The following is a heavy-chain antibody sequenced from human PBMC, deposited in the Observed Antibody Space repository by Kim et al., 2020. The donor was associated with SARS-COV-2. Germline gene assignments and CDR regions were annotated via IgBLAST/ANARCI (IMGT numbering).Heavy chain of an antibody. CDR3: MKNTEKQLVGVFHY. V-gene: IGHV3-23*01. CDR1: GFTFSSYA. D-gene: IGHD6-13*01. Sequence: GGSLRLSCAASGFTFSSYAMSWVRQAPGKGLEWVSDITGNGENAYYAASVNGRFSISRYNNKKMVHSQMSSLRADNTAVYYCMKNTEKQLVGVFHYWGQGNLVTVSS. CDR2: ITGNGENA. J-gene: IGHJ4*02.